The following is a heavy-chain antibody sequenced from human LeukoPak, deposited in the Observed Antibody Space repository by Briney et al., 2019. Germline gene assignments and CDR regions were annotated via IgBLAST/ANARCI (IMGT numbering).Heavy chain of an antibody. CDR3: ARGGYYYDSSGSHPPFFGY. CDR2: IYHSGST. D-gene: IGHD3-22*01. CDR1: GGSISSGGYS. J-gene: IGHJ4*02. V-gene: IGHV4-30-2*01. Sequence: PSETLSLTCAVSGGSISSGGYSWSWIRQPPGKGLEWIGYIYHSGSTYYNPSLKSRVTISVDRSKNQFSLKLSSVTAADTAVYYCARGGYYYDSSGSHPPFFGYWGQGTLVTVSS.